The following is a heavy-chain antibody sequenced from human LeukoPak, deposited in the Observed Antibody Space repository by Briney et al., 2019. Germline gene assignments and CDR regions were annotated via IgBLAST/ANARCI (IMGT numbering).Heavy chain of an antibody. Sequence: PGGSLRLSCAASGFTFDDYGMSWVRQAPGKGLEWVSGINWNGGSTGYADSVKGRFTISRDNAKNSLFLQMNSLRAEDTAVYYCAAFSYYDFLTGSRRGVDYWGQGTLVTVSS. CDR1: GFTFDDYG. J-gene: IGHJ4*02. CDR2: INWNGGST. CDR3: AAFSYYDFLTGSRRGVDY. D-gene: IGHD3-9*01. V-gene: IGHV3-20*04.